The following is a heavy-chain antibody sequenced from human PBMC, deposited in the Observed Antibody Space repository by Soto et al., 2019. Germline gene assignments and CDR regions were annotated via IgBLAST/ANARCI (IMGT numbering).Heavy chain of an antibody. D-gene: IGHD3-10*01. CDR1: GFTFSSYA. CDR2: ISYDGSNK. J-gene: IGHJ4*02. V-gene: IGHV3-30-3*01. Sequence: QVQLVESGGGVVQPGRSLRLSCAASGFTFSSYAMHWVRQAPGKGLEWVAVISYDGSNKYYTDSVKGRFTISRDNSKNTPYLQMNSLRVEDTAVYYCARDTVRGDGLAFAFDYWGQGTLVTVST. CDR3: ARDTVRGDGLAFAFDY.